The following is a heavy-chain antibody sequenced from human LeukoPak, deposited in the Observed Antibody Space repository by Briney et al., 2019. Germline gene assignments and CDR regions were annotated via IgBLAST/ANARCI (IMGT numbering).Heavy chain of an antibody. V-gene: IGHV1-2*02. Sequence: ASVKVSCKASGYTFTGYYMHWVRQAPGQGLEWMGWINPNSGGTKYAQKFQGRVSMTSDTSISTAYMELSRLTSDDTAVYYCARDTYGGNWSLGYWGQGTLVTVSS. CDR2: INPNSGGT. D-gene: IGHD4-23*01. CDR3: ARDTYGGNWSLGY. CDR1: GYTFTGYY. J-gene: IGHJ4*02.